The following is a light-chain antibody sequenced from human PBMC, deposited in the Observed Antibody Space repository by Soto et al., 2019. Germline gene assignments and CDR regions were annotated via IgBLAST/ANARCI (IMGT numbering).Light chain of an antibody. V-gene: IGKV3-20*01. Sequence: EIVLTQSPGTLSLSPGERATLSCRASQTVTNNYLAWYQQKPGRAPRLLIYDTSSRATGIPDTFSGSGSGTDFTLTISRLEPEDSAMYYCQQYGGAPRTFGQGTKVDIK. J-gene: IGKJ1*01. CDR2: DTS. CDR3: QQYGGAPRT. CDR1: QTVTNNY.